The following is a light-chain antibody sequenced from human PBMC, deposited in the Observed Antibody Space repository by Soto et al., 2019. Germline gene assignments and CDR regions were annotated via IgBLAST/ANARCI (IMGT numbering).Light chain of an antibody. Sequence: EIVMTQSPATLSVSPGEKATLSCRASQSVTSYLAWYQQTPGQAPRLLIQGASARATDVPARFSGSGSGTEFTLTISSLQSEDFAVYYCQQYNNWPWTFGQGTKVEIK. CDR2: GAS. CDR1: QSVTSY. J-gene: IGKJ1*01. CDR3: QQYNNWPWT. V-gene: IGKV3-15*01.